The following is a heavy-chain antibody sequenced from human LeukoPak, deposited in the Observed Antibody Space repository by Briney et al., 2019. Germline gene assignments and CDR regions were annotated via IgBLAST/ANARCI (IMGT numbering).Heavy chain of an antibody. CDR3: AKGSDYGSGSAFDY. Sequence: GGSLRLSCAASGFTFSSYAMSWVRQAPGKGLEWVSAISGSGGSTYYADSVKGRFTISRDNSKNTLYLQMNSLRVEDTAVYYCAKGSDYGSGSAFDYWGQGTLVTVSS. D-gene: IGHD3-10*01. V-gene: IGHV3-23*01. CDR2: ISGSGGST. J-gene: IGHJ4*02. CDR1: GFTFSSYA.